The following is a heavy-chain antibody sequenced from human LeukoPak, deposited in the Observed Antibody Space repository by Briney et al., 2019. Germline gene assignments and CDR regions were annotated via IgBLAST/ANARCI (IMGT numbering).Heavy chain of an antibody. V-gene: IGHV3-23*01. Sequence: GGSLRLSCAASGFTFSSYAMSWVRQAPGRGLEWVSAISGSGGSTYYADSVKGRFTISRDNSKNTLYLQMNSLRAEDTAVYYCAKDDVVGATGDLDYWGQGTLVTVSS. J-gene: IGHJ4*02. D-gene: IGHD1-26*01. CDR2: ISGSGGST. CDR3: AKDDVVGATGDLDY. CDR1: GFTFSSYA.